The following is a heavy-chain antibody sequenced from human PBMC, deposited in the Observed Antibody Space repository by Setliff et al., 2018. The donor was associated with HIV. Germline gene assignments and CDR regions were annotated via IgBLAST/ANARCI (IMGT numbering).Heavy chain of an antibody. CDR1: GGSISSPGYY. Sequence: SETLSLTCTVSGGSISSPGYYWSWIRQHPGKGLEWIGYFYYTGSDYYNPSLKSRVTISVDTSKNQFSLRLRSVTAADTAVYYCARGAGLYGDYHVYWGQGTLVTVSS. CDR3: ARGAGLYGDYHVY. CDR2: FYYTGSD. J-gene: IGHJ4*02. D-gene: IGHD4-17*01. V-gene: IGHV4-31*03.